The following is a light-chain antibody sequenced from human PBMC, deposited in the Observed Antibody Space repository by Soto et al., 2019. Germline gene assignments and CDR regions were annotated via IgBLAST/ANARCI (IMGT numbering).Light chain of an antibody. CDR2: DAS. V-gene: IGKV3-11*01. J-gene: IGKJ1*01. Sequence: EIVLTQSPATLSLSPGERATLSCRASQSVSSYLAWYQQKPGQAPRLLIYDASNRATGIPARFSGSGSGTDFTLTISSLEPEDFAVYYCQPRSNWPPWTCGQGPKVEIK. CDR1: QSVSSY. CDR3: QPRSNWPPWT.